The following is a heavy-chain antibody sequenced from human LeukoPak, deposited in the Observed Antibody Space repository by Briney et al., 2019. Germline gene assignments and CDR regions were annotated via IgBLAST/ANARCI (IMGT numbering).Heavy chain of an antibody. Sequence: GGSLRLSCGASGFTVSSSYMSWVRQAPGKGLEWVGRIKSKTDGGTTDYAAPVKGRFTISRDDSKNTLYLQMHSLKTEDTAVYYCTTEWLLLLGMTDYWGQGTLVTVSS. CDR2: IKSKTDGGTT. V-gene: IGHV3-15*01. CDR1: GFTVSSSY. J-gene: IGHJ4*02. D-gene: IGHD3-22*01. CDR3: TTEWLLLLGMTDY.